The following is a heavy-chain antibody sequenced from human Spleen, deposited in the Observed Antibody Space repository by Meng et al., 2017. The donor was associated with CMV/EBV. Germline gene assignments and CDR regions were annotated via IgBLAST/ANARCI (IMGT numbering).Heavy chain of an antibody. CDR1: GYTFTGYY. CDR3: ARGPKLDSYYYYYGMDV. Sequence: ASVKVSCKASGYTFTGYYMHWVRQAPGQGLEWMGWINPNSGGTNYAQKFQGRVTMTRDTSISTAYMELSRLRSDDTAVYYCARGPKLDSYYYYYGMDVWGQGTTVTVSS. CDR2: INPNSGGT. J-gene: IGHJ6*02. D-gene: IGHD1-7*01. V-gene: IGHV1-2*02.